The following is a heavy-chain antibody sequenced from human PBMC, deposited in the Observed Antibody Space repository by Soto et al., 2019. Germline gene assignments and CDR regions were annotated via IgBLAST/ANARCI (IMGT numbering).Heavy chain of an antibody. D-gene: IGHD3-3*01. CDR3: ARDFDYYDFWSGYYFTDAFDI. CDR2: ISSSSSYI. J-gene: IGHJ3*02. CDR1: GFTFSSYS. Sequence: EVQLVESGGGLVKPGGSLRLSCAASGFTFSSYSMNWVRQAPGKGLEWVSSISSSSSYIYYADSVKGRFTISRDNAKNALYLQMNSLRAEDTAVYYCARDFDYYDFWSGYYFTDAFDIWGQGTMVTVSS. V-gene: IGHV3-21*01.